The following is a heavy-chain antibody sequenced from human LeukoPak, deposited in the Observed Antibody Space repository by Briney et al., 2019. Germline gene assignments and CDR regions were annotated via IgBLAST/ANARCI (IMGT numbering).Heavy chain of an antibody. CDR1: GFTFSNYE. Sequence: QSGGSLRLSCAASGFTFSNYEMNWVRQAPGKGLEWISYISTSGNPIFYADSVKGRFTISRDNAKNSLYLQMNSLRAEDKAVYYCARGFAPHDYWGEGTLVTVSS. CDR3: ARGFAPHDY. CDR2: ISTSGNPI. V-gene: IGHV3-48*03. J-gene: IGHJ4*02.